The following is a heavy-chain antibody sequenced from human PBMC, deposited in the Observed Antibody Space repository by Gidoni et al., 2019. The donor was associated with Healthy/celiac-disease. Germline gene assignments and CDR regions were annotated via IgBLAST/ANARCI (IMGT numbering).Heavy chain of an antibody. V-gene: IGHV4-31*03. CDR2: IYYSGST. D-gene: IGHD5-12*01. J-gene: IGHJ4*02. Sequence: QVQLQESGPGLVKPSPTPSLTRTVSGGSISSGGYYWSWIRQHPGKGLEWIGYIYYSGSTYYNPSLKSRVTISVDTSKNQFSLKLSSVTAADTAVYYCARDGLRDGYEVGFDYWGQGTLVTVSS. CDR3: ARDGLRDGYEVGFDY. CDR1: GGSISSGGYY.